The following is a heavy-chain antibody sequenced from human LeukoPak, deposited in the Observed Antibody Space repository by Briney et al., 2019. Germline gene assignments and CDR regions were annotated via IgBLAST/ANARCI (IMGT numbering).Heavy chain of an antibody. CDR2: ISGSGGST. J-gene: IGHJ4*02. V-gene: IGHV3-23*01. Sequence: GGSLRLSCAASGFTFSSYAMSWVRQAPGKGLEWVSAISGSGGSTYYADSVKGRFTISRDNSKNTLYLQMNSLRAEDTAVYYCARGSFAYYDFWSGYDGDYWGQGTLVTVSS. CDR3: ARGSFAYYDFWSGYDGDY. CDR1: GFTFSSYA. D-gene: IGHD3-3*01.